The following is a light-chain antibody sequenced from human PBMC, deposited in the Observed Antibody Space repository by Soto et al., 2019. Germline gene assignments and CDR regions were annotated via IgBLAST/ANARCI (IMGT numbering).Light chain of an antibody. CDR2: GTS. Sequence: EIVLTQSPATLSLSPGERATLSCRASQSFRGLLAWYQQKPGQAPRLLIYGTSSRATGIPDRFSGSGSGTDFTLTISRLEPEDFAVYYCQQYGNSPITFGQGTRLEIK. CDR3: QQYGNSPIT. J-gene: IGKJ5*01. CDR1: QSFRGL. V-gene: IGKV3-20*01.